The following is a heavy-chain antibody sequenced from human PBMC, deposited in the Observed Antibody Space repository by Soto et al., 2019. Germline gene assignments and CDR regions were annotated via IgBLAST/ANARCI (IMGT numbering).Heavy chain of an antibody. CDR3: ARVRDSFGLDV. CDR1: GGSITGAYY. Sequence: SETLSLTCRLSGGSITGAYYWNWIRQHPGKGLEWIGSIHYRGSTYYNPSLKTRITISLDRSNNQFSLNLSSVTAADTAVYYCARVRDSFGLDVWGQGTTVTVSS. J-gene: IGHJ6*02. V-gene: IGHV4-31*03. CDR2: IHYRGST. D-gene: IGHD2-15*01.